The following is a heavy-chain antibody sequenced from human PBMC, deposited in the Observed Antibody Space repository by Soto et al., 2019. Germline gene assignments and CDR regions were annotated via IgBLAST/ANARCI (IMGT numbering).Heavy chain of an antibody. D-gene: IGHD3-22*01. CDR1: GGSISSGGYY. CDR3: AMGGEADYYDSSGYYGYFDY. CDR2: IYYSGST. J-gene: IGHJ4*02. Sequence: SETLSLTCTVSGGSISSGGYYWSWIRQHPGKGLEWIGYIYYSGSTYYNPSLKSRVTISVDTSKNQVSLKLSSVTAVDTAVYYCAMGGEADYYDSSGYYGYFDYWGQGTLVTVSS. V-gene: IGHV4-31*03.